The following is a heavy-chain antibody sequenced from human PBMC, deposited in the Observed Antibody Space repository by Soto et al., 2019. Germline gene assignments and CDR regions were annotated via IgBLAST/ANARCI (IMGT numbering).Heavy chain of an antibody. Sequence: QVQLVQSGAEVKKPGSSVKVSCKASGGTFSSFGIDWVRQAPGQGLEWMGDIIPMFGTVTYAQKFQGRVTITADESTTTVYMELSTLRSEGTAVYYCAREATAHSSGWHFWGQGTLVTVSS. CDR3: AREATAHSSGWHF. V-gene: IGHV1-69*12. J-gene: IGHJ4*02. CDR1: GGTFSSFG. D-gene: IGHD6-19*01. CDR2: IIPMFGTV.